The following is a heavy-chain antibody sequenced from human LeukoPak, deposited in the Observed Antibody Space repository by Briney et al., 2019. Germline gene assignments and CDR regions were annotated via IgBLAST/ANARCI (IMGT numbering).Heavy chain of an antibody. D-gene: IGHD6-13*01. J-gene: IGHJ3*02. CDR2: IGIAGDT. Sequence: GGSLRLSCAASGFTFSSYDMHWVRQATGKGLEWVSGIGIAGDTYYPGSVKGRFTISRENAKSSLYLQMNNLGAGDTAVYYCARGHSSSWEAFDIWGQGTMVTVSS. V-gene: IGHV3-13*04. CDR3: ARGHSSSWEAFDI. CDR1: GFTFSSYD.